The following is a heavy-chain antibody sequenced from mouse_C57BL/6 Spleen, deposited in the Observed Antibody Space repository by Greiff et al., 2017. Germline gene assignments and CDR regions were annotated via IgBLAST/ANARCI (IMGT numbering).Heavy chain of an antibody. CDR1: GFTFSSST. V-gene: IGHV5-9*01. Sequence: EVMLVESGGGLVKPGGSLKLSCAASGFTFSSSTMSWVRQTPEKRLEWVATISGGGGNTYYPDSVKGRFTISRDNAKNTLYLQMSSLRSEDTALYYCARRGTTVDYAMDYWGQGTSVTVSS. CDR3: ARRGTTVDYAMDY. J-gene: IGHJ4*01. CDR2: ISGGGGNT. D-gene: IGHD1-1*01.